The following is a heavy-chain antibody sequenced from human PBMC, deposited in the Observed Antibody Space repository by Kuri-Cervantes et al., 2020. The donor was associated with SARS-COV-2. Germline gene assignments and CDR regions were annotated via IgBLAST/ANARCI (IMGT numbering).Heavy chain of an antibody. Sequence: GESLKISCAASGFTFSSYWMHWVRQAPGKGLEWVSYISSSSSTIYYADSVKGRFTISRDNAKNSLYLQMNSLRDEDTAVYYCARDGVKDDYGFSSYWGQGTLVTVSS. D-gene: IGHD4-17*01. V-gene: IGHV3-48*02. J-gene: IGHJ4*02. CDR2: ISSSSSTI. CDR3: ARDGVKDDYGFSSY. CDR1: GFTFSSYW.